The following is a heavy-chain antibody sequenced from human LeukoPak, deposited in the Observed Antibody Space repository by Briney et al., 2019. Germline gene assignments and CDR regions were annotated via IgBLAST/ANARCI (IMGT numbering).Heavy chain of an antibody. Sequence: GSLRLSCVASGFAFSTYAMGWVRQAPGKGLEWVSGISGSGGYTDHADSVKGRFTISRDNSKNTPFLQMNSLRVEDTAPYYCAKSVAIYFYYGLDVWGQGTTVTVSS. D-gene: IGHD3-3*01. CDR2: ISGSGGYT. J-gene: IGHJ6*02. CDR3: AKSVAIYFYYGLDV. V-gene: IGHV3-23*01. CDR1: GFAFSTYA.